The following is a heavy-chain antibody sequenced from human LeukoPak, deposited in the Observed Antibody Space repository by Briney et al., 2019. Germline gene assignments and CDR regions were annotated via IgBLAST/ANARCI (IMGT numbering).Heavy chain of an antibody. CDR2: INPSSGDT. J-gene: IGHJ4*02. CDR3: ARVPTVTTPVDY. V-gene: IGHV1-2*06. Sequence: ASVNVSCKASGYTFTGYYIHWVRQARGQGLEWMGRINPSSGDTNYAQKFQGRVTMTRDTSISTAYMELSGLRSDDTAVYYCARVPTVTTPVDYWGQGALVTVSS. D-gene: IGHD4-11*01. CDR1: GYTFTGYY.